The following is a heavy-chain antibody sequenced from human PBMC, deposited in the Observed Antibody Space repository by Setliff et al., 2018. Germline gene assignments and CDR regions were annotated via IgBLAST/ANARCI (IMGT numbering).Heavy chain of an antibody. CDR2: ISTYNGIT. D-gene: IGHD2-8*01. Sequence: ASVKVSCKASGYIFAGYYMHWVRQTPGQGLEWMGWISTYNGITNYAQRFQGRVTLTTDTSTTTAYLELRSLTSDDTAVYYCSRLVRYCTTTTCQRASGDDYWGQGTLVTVSS. V-gene: IGHV1-18*04. CDR3: SRLVRYCTTTTCQRASGDDY. J-gene: IGHJ4*02. CDR1: GYIFAGYY.